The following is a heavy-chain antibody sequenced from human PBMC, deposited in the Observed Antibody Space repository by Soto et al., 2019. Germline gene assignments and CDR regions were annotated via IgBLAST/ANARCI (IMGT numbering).Heavy chain of an antibody. V-gene: IGHV4-31*03. CDR3: ARDTISGELGADY. CDR2: IYYSGST. D-gene: IGHD1-26*01. Sequence: SETLSLTCTVSGGSISSGGYYWSWIRQHPGKGLEWIGYIYYSGSTYYNPSLKSRVTISVDTSKNQFSLKLSSVTAADTAVYYCARDTISGELGADYWGQGTLVTVSS. CDR1: GGSISSGGYY. J-gene: IGHJ4*02.